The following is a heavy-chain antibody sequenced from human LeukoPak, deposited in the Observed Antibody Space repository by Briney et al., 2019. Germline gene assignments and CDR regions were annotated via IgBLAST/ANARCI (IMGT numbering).Heavy chain of an antibody. V-gene: IGHV3-23*01. CDR3: AKDRDLYGDYGFDY. J-gene: IGHJ4*02. Sequence: GGSLRLSCAASGFTFSSCAMSWVRQAPGKGLEWVSAISGSGGSTYYADSVKGRFTISRDNSKNTLYLQMNSLRAEDTALCYCAKDRDLYGDYGFDYWGQGTLVTVSS. D-gene: IGHD4-17*01. CDR2: ISGSGGST. CDR1: GFTFSSCA.